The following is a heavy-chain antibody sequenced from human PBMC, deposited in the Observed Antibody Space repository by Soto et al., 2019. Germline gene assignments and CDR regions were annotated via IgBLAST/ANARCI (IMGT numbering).Heavy chain of an antibody. CDR1: GGTFSSYA. J-gene: IGHJ3*02. CDR3: ARGRSNGGNSDAFDI. D-gene: IGHD2-21*02. V-gene: IGHV1-69*13. Sequence: ASVKVSYKASGGTFSSYAISWVRQAPGQGLEWMGGIIPIFGTANYAQKFQGRVTITADESTSTAYMELSSLRSEDTAVYYCARGRSNGGNSDAFDIWGQGTMVTVSS. CDR2: IIPIFGTA.